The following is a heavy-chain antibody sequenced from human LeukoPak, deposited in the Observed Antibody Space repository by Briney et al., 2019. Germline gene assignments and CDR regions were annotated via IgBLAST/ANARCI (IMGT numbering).Heavy chain of an antibody. V-gene: IGHV1-46*01. J-gene: IGHJ5*02. CDR2: INPSGTGT. Sequence: ASVKVSCKASGYTITNNYMHWVRQAPGQGLEWMGVINPSGTGTSYAQKFQGRITMSRDTSTSTVYMELSSLRSEDTAFYYCATDHSMANTAWWFDPWGQGTLVTVSS. CDR3: ATDHSMANTAWWFDP. CDR1: GYTITNNY. D-gene: IGHD5-24*01.